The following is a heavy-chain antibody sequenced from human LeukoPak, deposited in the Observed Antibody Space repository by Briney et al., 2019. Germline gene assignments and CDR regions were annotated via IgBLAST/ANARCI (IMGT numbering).Heavy chain of an antibody. D-gene: IGHD2-2*01. V-gene: IGHV4-4*02. J-gene: IGHJ6*02. CDR1: GGSISSSNW. CDR2: IYHSGST. Sequence: SETLSLTCAVSGGSISSSNWWSWVRQPPGKGLEWIGEIYHSGSTNYNPTLKSRVTISVDTSKNQFSLKLSSVTAADTAVYYCARIVVPAAIDYYYYYGMDVWGQGTTVTVSS. CDR3: ARIVVPAAIDYYYYYGMDV.